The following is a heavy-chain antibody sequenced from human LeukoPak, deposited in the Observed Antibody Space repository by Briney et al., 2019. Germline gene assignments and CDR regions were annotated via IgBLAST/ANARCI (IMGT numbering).Heavy chain of an antibody. J-gene: IGHJ3*02. CDR2: MNPNSGNT. Sequence: GASVKVSCKASGYTFTSYDINWVRQATGQGLEWMGWMNPNSGNTGYAQKFQGRVTMTRNTSISTAYMELSSLRSEDTAVYYCARSTAMVPEGAFDIWGQGTMVTVSS. CDR3: ARSTAMVPEGAFDI. V-gene: IGHV1-8*01. CDR1: GYTFTSYD. D-gene: IGHD5-18*01.